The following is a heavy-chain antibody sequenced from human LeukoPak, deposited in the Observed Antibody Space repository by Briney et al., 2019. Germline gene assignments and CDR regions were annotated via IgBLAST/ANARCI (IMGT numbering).Heavy chain of an antibody. J-gene: IGHJ4*02. Sequence: GGFLRLSCAASGFTFSSYAMSWVRQAPGKGLEWVSAISGSGGSTYYADSVKGRFTISRDNSKNTLYLQMNSLRAEDTAVYYCAREYDFWSGYYTHFDYWGQGTLVTVSS. CDR2: ISGSGGST. CDR3: AREYDFWSGYYTHFDY. D-gene: IGHD3-3*01. CDR1: GFTFSSYA. V-gene: IGHV3-23*01.